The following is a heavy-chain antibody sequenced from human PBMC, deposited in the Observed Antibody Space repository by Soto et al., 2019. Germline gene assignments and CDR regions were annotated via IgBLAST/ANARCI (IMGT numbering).Heavy chain of an antibody. CDR2: ISAYNGNT. V-gene: IGHV1-18*01. CDR3: ARDYCSSTSCYRSWFDP. J-gene: IGHJ5*02. D-gene: IGHD2-2*01. Sequence: GASVKVSCKASGYTFTSYGISWVRQAPGQGLEWMGWISAYNGNTNYAQKLQGRVTMTTDTSTSTAYMELRSLRSDDTAVYYCARDYCSSTSCYRSWFDPWGQGTLVTVSS. CDR1: GYTFTSYG.